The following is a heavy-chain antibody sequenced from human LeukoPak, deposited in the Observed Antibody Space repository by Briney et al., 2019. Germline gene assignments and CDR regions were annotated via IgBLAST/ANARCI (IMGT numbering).Heavy chain of an antibody. CDR2: IKLDGSTK. J-gene: IGHJ4*02. D-gene: IGHD2-15*01. Sequence: GGSLRLSCAASGLIFSNYWMSWVRQAPGKGLEWVANIKLDGSTKDYVDSVKGRFTISRDNAKNPLYLQMNSLRGDDTAVYYCATVAGDCSGGRCYLLRFDYWGQGTLVTVSS. CDR3: ATVAGDCSGGRCYLLRFDY. CDR1: GLIFSNYW. V-gene: IGHV3-7*01.